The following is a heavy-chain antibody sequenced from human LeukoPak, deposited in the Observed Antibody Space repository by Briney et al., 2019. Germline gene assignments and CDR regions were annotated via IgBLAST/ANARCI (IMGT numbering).Heavy chain of an antibody. V-gene: IGHV4-39*07. D-gene: IGHD2-15*01. CDR3: LAATVFDY. Sequence: SETLSLTCTVSGGSISSSSYYWGWLRQPPGKGLERIGSIYYSGSTYYNPSLKSRVTISVDTSKNQFSLKLSSVPAADTGVLEVLAATVFDYWGQGTLVTVSS. CDR2: IYYSGST. CDR1: GGSISSSSYY. J-gene: IGHJ4*02.